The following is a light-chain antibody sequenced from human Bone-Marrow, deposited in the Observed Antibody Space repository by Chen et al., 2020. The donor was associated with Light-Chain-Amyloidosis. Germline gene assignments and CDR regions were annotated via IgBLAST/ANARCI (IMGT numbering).Light chain of an antibody. CDR3: QSADSSGTYEVI. V-gene: IGLV3-25*03. CDR1: DLPTKY. Sequence: SHELTQPPSVSVSPGQTSRITCSGDDLPTKYAYWYQQKPGQAPVLVIHRDTERPSGISERFSGSSSGTTATLTISGVQAEDEADYHCQSADSSGTYEVIVGGGTTLTVL. J-gene: IGLJ2*01. CDR2: RDT.